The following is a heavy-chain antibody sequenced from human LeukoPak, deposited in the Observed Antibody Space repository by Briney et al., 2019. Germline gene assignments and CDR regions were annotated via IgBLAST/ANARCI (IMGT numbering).Heavy chain of an antibody. CDR3: ARGGFYFDY. CDR2: IYYSGST. J-gene: IGHJ4*02. V-gene: IGHV4-59*01. Sequence: SETLSLTCTVSGGSISSYYRSWIRQPPGKGLEWIGYIYYSGSTNYNPSLKSRVTISVDTSKNQFSLKLSSVTAADTAVYYCARGGFYFDYWGQGTLVTVSS. D-gene: IGHD3-10*01. CDR1: GGSISSYY.